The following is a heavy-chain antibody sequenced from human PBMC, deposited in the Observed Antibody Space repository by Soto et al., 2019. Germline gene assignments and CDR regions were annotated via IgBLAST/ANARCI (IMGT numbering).Heavy chain of an antibody. CDR2: MNPNSGNT. CDR3: ARDDYYDRSGYLLPCGY. CDR1: GYTFTSYD. V-gene: IGHV1-8*01. Sequence: QVQLVQSGAEVKKPGASVKVSCKASGYTFTSYDINWVRQATGQGLEWMGWMNPNSGNTGYAQKVQGRVTLTRNTAISTAYMELSSLRSEDTAVYYCARDDYYDRSGYLLPCGYWGQGTLVTVSS. J-gene: IGHJ4*02. D-gene: IGHD3-22*01.